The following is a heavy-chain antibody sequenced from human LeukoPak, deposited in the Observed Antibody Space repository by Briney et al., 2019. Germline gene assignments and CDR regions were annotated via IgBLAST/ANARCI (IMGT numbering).Heavy chain of an antibody. Sequence: GRSLRLSCAASGFAFEDFAIHAVREAAGHGLEGGSGISWYSGSIGYADSGKCRFTTSRDNAKNCLYLQMNRLRGEDKALRCFAKDRRSGFDAFDIWGQGKMVTVSS. CDR3: AKDRRSGFDAFDI. CDR1: GFAFEDFA. D-gene: IGHD5-24*01. J-gene: IGHJ3*02. V-gene: IGHV3-9*01. CDR2: ISWYSGSI.